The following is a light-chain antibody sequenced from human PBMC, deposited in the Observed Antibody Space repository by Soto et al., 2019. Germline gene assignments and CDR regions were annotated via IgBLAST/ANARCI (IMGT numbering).Light chain of an antibody. CDR1: QSVSSY. J-gene: IGKJ1*01. CDR3: QQNKDWPGT. Sequence: EIVMTQSPATLSVSPGERATLSCRASQSVSSYLAWYQQKPGQAPRLLIYDASTRATGIPVRFSGSGSGTEFILTISSLQSEDFGVYYCQQNKDWPGTFGQGTKVDI. V-gene: IGKV3-15*01. CDR2: DAS.